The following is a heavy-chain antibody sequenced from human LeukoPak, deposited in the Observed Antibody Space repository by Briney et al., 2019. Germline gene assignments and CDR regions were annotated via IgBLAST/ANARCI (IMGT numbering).Heavy chain of an antibody. CDR1: GFTFSNYA. D-gene: IGHD3-16*01. V-gene: IGHV3-23*01. CDR2: ISGSGDST. Sequence: GGALRLSCAASGFTFSNYAMSWVRQAPGKGLEWVSAISGSGDSTYHADSVKGRFTMSRDNSKNTLYLQMNSLRAEDTAVYFCAKVFGAKQDHDASDIWGQGTMVIVSS. J-gene: IGHJ3*02. CDR3: AKVFGAKQDHDASDI.